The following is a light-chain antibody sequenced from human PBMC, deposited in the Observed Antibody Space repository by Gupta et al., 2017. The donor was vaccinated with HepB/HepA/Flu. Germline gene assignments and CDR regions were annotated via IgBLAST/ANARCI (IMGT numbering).Light chain of an antibody. CDR1: KMGEKY. Sequence: SYKLTQPPSVSVSPGQTVTITCSGDKMGEKYATWYQQRAGQSPILVIYQDKKRASGIPERFSGSNSGNTATLTISGTQPMDEADYYCQAWDSYSVLFGGGTKLTVL. J-gene: IGLJ2*01. CDR2: QDK. CDR3: QAWDSYSVL. V-gene: IGLV3-1*01.